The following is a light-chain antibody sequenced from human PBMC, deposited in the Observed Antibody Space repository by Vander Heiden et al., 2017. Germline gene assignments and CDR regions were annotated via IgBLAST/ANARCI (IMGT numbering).Light chain of an antibody. Sequence: DIQMTQSPSSLSASVGDRVTITCQASQDISNYLNWYQQKPGKAPKLLIYDASNLETGVPSRFSGSGSGTDFTFTISSLQPEDIATYYCQQDDNLPYTFGQGTKLGIK. CDR1: QDISNY. CDR2: DAS. CDR3: QQDDNLPYT. V-gene: IGKV1-33*01. J-gene: IGKJ2*01.